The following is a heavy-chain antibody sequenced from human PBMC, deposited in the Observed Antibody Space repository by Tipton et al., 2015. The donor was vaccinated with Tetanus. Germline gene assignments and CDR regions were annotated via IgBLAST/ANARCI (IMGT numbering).Heavy chain of an antibody. J-gene: IGHJ4*02. CDR3: ARDPPRFGETHFDY. CDR1: GFTFSSYS. V-gene: IGHV3-21*01. CDR2: ISSSSYI. Sequence: SLRLSCAASGFTFSSYSMNWVRQAPGKGLEWVSSISSSSYIYYADSVKGRFTISRDNAKNSLYLQMNSLRAEDTAVYYCARDPPRFGETHFDYWGQGTLVTVSS. D-gene: IGHD3-10*01.